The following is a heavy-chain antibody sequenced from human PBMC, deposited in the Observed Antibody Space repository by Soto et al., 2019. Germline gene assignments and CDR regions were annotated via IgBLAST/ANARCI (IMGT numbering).Heavy chain of an antibody. CDR3: ASHGSGSYFYLTY. Sequence: SETLSLTCAVSGGSISSGGYSWSWLRQPPGKGLEWIGYIYYSGSTNYNPSLKSRVTISVDTSKNQFSLKLSSVTAADTAVYYCASHGSGSYFYLTYWGQGTLVTVSS. D-gene: IGHD1-26*01. CDR2: IYYSGST. J-gene: IGHJ4*02. V-gene: IGHV4-61*08. CDR1: GGSISSGGYS.